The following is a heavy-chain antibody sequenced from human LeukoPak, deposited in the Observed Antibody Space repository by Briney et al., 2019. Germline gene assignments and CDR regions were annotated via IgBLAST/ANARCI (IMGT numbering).Heavy chain of an antibody. D-gene: IGHD6-19*01. Sequence: SETLSLTCTVSGGSISSGYYYWSWIRQPAGKGLEWIGRIYTSGSTNYNPSLKSRVTISLDTSKNQFSLKLSSVTAADTAVYYCARSIGYFDPRFDYWGQGTLVTVSS. J-gene: IGHJ4*02. CDR1: GGSISSGYYY. CDR3: ARSIGYFDPRFDY. CDR2: IYTSGST. V-gene: IGHV4-61*02.